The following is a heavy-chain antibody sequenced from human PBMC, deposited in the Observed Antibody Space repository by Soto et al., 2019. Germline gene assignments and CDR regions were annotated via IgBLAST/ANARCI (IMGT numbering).Heavy chain of an antibody. CDR2: VYYSGST. V-gene: IGHV4-30-4*01. Sequence: PSETLSLTCTVSGASINNNDYYWSWIRQTPGKGLEWIGYVYYSGSTDYIPSLKSRLSMSIDKSQNQFTLKLNSVTATDTATYYCARMAYFYDKWYFDVWGRGTLVT. CDR1: GASINNNDYY. D-gene: IGHD3-22*01. CDR3: ARMAYFYDKWYFDV. J-gene: IGHJ2*01.